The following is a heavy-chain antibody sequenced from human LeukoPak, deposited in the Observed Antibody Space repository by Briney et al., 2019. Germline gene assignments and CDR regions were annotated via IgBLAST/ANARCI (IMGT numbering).Heavy chain of an antibody. Sequence: KTSETLSLTCSVSGYSIRSGYYWGWIRQPPGEGLEWIGNVYSGSTYYNPSLKSRVTISVDTSKNQLSLKLSSVTAADTAVYYCARDPPLKTMVRGVLNWYFDLWGRGTLVTVSS. D-gene: IGHD3-10*01. V-gene: IGHV4-38-2*02. CDR2: VYSGST. CDR3: ARDPPLKTMVRGVLNWYFDL. CDR1: GYSIRSGYY. J-gene: IGHJ2*01.